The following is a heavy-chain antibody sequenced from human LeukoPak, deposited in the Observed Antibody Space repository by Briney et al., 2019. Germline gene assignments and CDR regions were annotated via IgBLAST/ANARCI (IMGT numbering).Heavy chain of an antibody. CDR2: IYTSGST. D-gene: IGHD4-23*01. CDR3: ARVTVVTLYFDY. Sequence: SETLSLTCTVSGGSISSGSYYWRWLRQPAGKGLEWIGRIYTSGSTNYNPSLKSRVTISVDTSKNQFSLKLSSVTAADTAVYYCARVTVVTLYFDYWGQGTLVTVSS. V-gene: IGHV4-61*02. CDR1: GGSISSGSYY. J-gene: IGHJ4*02.